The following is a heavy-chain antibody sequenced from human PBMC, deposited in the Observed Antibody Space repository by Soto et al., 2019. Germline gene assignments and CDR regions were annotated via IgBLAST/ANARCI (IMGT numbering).Heavy chain of an antibody. CDR2: IKSKTDGGTT. V-gene: IGHV3-15*01. Sequence: GGSLRLSCAASGFTFSNAWMSWVRQAPGKGLEWVGRIKSKTDGGTTDYAAPVKGRFTISRDDSKNTLYLQMNSLKTEDTAVYYCTTEPSFLEWLLPYDAFDIWGPGTMVTVSS. CDR3: TTEPSFLEWLLPYDAFDI. J-gene: IGHJ3*02. CDR1: GFTFSNAW. D-gene: IGHD3-3*02.